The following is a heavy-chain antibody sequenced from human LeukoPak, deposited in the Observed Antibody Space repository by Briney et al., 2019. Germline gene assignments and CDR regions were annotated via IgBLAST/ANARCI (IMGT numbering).Heavy chain of an antibody. CDR3: ASQHCTSTTCYAYFDY. J-gene: IGHJ4*02. D-gene: IGHD2-2*01. CDR1: GGSFSDYY. V-gene: IGHV4-34*01. CDR2: INHSGST. Sequence: SETLSLTCAVYGGSFSDYYWTWIRQPPGKGLEWIGEINHSGSTNYNPSLKSRVTMSVDTSKKQFSLKLSSVTAADTAVYYCASQHCTSTTCYAYFDYWGQGTLVTVSS.